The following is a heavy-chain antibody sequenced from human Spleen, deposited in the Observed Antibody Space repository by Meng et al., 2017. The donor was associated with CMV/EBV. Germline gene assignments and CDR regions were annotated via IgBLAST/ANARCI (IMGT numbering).Heavy chain of an antibody. CDR3: ARTLTITGTSYSAY. D-gene: IGHD1-7*01. CDR2: ISPYPGNR. V-gene: IGHV1-18*01. CDR1: GYTFENFG. J-gene: IGHJ4*02. Sequence: ASVKVSCKTFGYTFENFGMFWLRQAPGQGLEGMGWISPYPGNRHYAQKFQDSLTMTTDASTSTVYMELRSLRFNDTATYYCARTLTITGTSYSAYWGQGTLVTVSS.